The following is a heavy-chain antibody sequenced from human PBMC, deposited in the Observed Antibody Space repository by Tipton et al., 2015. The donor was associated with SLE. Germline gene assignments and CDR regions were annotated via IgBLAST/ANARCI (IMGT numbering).Heavy chain of an antibody. Sequence: SLRLSCATSGFTVSNNFMSWVRQAPGKGLEWVSVIYSGGSTYYADSVKGRFTISRDNSKNTLYLQMNSLRAEDTAVYYCASPYSHGAFDIWGQGTMVTVSS. CDR2: IYSGGST. CDR3: ASPYSHGAFDI. CDR1: GFTVSNNF. D-gene: IGHD6-13*01. V-gene: IGHV3-53*05. J-gene: IGHJ3*02.